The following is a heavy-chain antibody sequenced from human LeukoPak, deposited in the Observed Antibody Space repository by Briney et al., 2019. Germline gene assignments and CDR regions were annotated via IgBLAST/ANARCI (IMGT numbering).Heavy chain of an antibody. D-gene: IGHD3-22*01. CDR2: ISSNGGGT. CDR3: ARGGLYYYDSSGN. J-gene: IGHJ4*02. V-gene: IGHV3-64*01. Sequence: GGSLRLSCAASGFTFSSYAMHWVRQAPGKGLEYVSAISSNGGGTYYANSVKGRFTISRDNSKNTLYLQMGSLRAEDMAVYYCARGGLYYYDSSGNWGQGTLVTVSS. CDR1: GFTFSSYA.